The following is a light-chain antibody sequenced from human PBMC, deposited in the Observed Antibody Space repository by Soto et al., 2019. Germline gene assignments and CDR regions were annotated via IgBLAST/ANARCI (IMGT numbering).Light chain of an antibody. CDR2: GAS. J-gene: IGKJ2*01. CDR1: QSVSSSH. V-gene: IGKV3-20*01. CDR3: QHYGSSPRT. Sequence: EIVLTQSPGTLSLSPGERATLSCRASQSVSSSHLAWYQQKPGQAPRLFMYGASNRATGIPDRFSGSGSGKDFTLSLSRLEPEDFAVYYCQHYGSSPRTFGQRNKREIK.